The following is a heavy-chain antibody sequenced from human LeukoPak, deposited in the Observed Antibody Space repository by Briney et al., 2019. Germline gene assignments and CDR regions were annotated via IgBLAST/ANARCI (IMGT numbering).Heavy chain of an antibody. CDR2: INPNSGGT. CDR1: GYTFTGYY. CDR3: ARALDSSGYFDY. Sequence: GASVKVSCEASGYTFTGYYMHWVRQAPGQGLEWMGWINPNSGGTNYAQKFQGRVTMTRDTSISTAYMELSRLRSDDTAVYYCARALDSSGYFDYWGQGTLVTVSS. V-gene: IGHV1-2*02. J-gene: IGHJ4*02. D-gene: IGHD3-22*01.